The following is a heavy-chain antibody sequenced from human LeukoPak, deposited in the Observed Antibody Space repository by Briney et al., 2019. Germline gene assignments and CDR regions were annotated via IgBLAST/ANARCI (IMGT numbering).Heavy chain of an antibody. Sequence: GGSLRLSCVASGFTFEYYWMHWVRQAPGKGPEWVANIKQDGSLEHYMDSVKGRFTISSDNAKNSLILQMDSLRAEDTAVYYCARWTGVIDSWGQGTLVTVSS. CDR3: ARWTGVIDS. J-gene: IGHJ4*02. D-gene: IGHD2-21*01. V-gene: IGHV3-7*01. CDR1: GFTFEYYW. CDR2: IKQDGSLE.